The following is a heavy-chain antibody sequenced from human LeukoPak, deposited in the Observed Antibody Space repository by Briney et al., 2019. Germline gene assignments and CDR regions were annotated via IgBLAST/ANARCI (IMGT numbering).Heavy chain of an antibody. V-gene: IGHV1-24*01. CDR3: AIHSSGWYVFVY. J-gene: IGHJ4*02. CDR2: FDPEDGET. Sequence: ASVKVSCKVPGYTLTELSMHWVRQAPGKGLEWMGGFDPEDGETIYAQKFQGRVTMTEDTSTDTAYMELSSLRSEDTAVYYCAIHSSGWYVFVYWGQGTLVTVSS. D-gene: IGHD6-19*01. CDR1: GYTLTELS.